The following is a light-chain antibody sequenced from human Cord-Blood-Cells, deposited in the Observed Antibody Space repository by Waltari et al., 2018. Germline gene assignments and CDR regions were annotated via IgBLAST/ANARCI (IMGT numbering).Light chain of an antibody. J-gene: IGLJ3*02. CDR1: SGSIASNY. V-gene: IGLV6-57*03. CDR3: QSYDSSNWV. Sequence: NFMLTQPHSVSESPGKTVTISCTRSSGSIASNYVQWYQQRPGSARTTVIYEDNQRPSAVPDRFSGSIDSSANSASLTICGLKTEDEADYYCQSYDSSNWVFGGGTKLTVL. CDR2: EDN.